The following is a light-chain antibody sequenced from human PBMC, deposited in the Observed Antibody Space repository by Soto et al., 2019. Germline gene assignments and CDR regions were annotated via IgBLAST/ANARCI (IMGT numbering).Light chain of an antibody. Sequence: DIPMTQSPSSLSASVGDRVTITCRASQSISGCLNWYQQKPGKAPKLLIYNASSLQSGVPLRFSGSGSGTDFTLTIASLQPEDFATYYCQQSYSSPFTFGPGTQVDVK. CDR1: QSISGC. CDR3: QQSYSSPFT. J-gene: IGKJ3*01. V-gene: IGKV1-39*01. CDR2: NAS.